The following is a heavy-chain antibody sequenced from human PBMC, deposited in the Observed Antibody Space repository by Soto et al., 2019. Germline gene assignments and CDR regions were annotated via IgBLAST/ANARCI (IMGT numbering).Heavy chain of an antibody. CDR1: GGSIRSGDYY. CDR3: ARRRSSPAADY. V-gene: IGHV4-30-4*01. D-gene: IGHD6-6*01. CDR2: IYYSGST. J-gene: IGHJ4*02. Sequence: NPSETLSLTCTVSGGSIRSGDYYWSWIRQPPGKGLESIGYIYYSGSTYYNPSLKSRVTISVDTSKNQFSLKLSSVTAADTAVYYCARRRSSPAADYWGQGTLVTVSS.